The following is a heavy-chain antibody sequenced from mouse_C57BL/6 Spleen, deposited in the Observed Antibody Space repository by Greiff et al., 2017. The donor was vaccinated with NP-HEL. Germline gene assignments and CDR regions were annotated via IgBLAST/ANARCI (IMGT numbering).Heavy chain of an antibody. Sequence: QVQLQQPGAELVKPGASVKISCKASGYAFSSSWMNWVKQRPGKGLEWIGRIYPGDGDTNYNGKFKGKATLTADKSSSTAYMQLSSLTSEDSAVYFCARGDYAWFAYWGQGTLVTVSA. CDR1: GYAFSSSW. CDR3: ARGDYAWFAY. V-gene: IGHV1-82*01. J-gene: IGHJ3*01. D-gene: IGHD2-4*01. CDR2: IYPGDGDT.